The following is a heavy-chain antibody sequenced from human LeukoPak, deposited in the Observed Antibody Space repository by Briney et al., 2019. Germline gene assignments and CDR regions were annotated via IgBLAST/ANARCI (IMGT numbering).Heavy chain of an antibody. Sequence: PSETLSLTCTVSGGSISSSSYYWGWIRQPPGKGLEWIGSIYYSGSTYYNPSLKSRVTISVDTSKNQFSLKLSSVTAADTAVYYCARHSSEYSSSSASTPWGQETLVTISS. D-gene: IGHD6-6*01. CDR1: GGSISSSSYY. CDR3: ARHSSEYSSSSASTP. J-gene: IGHJ5*02. V-gene: IGHV4-39*01. CDR2: IYYSGST.